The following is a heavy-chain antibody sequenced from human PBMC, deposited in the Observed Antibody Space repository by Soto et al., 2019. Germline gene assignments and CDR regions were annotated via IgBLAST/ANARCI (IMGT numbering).Heavy chain of an antibody. V-gene: IGHV1-18*01. D-gene: IGHD2-8*01. CDR2: VSGYNYNT. Sequence: ASVKVSCKASGYSFRSYGINWVRQAPGQGLEWIGWVSGYNYNTKYAQKLQGRITVTTDTSTNTAYMELRSLRSDDTAVYYCGRPPPMLGAGWSGSGGREP. J-gene: IGHJ5*01. CDR3: GRPPPMLGAGWSGS. CDR1: GYSFRSYG.